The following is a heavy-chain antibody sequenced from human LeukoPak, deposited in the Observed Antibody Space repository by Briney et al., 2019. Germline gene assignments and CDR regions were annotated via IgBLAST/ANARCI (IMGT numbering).Heavy chain of an antibody. CDR3: ARDRGYSSSWFDY. Sequence: GASVKVSCKASGYTFTSYAMHWVRQAPGQRLEWMGWINAGNYNTKYSQKFQDRVTITRDTSASTAYMELSSLRSEDTAVYYCARDRGYSSSWFDYWGQGTLVTVSS. CDR2: INAGNYNT. D-gene: IGHD6-13*01. V-gene: IGHV1-3*01. CDR1: GYTFTSYA. J-gene: IGHJ4*02.